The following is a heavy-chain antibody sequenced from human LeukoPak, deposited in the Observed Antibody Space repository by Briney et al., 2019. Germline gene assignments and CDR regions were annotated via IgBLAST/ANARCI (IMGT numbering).Heavy chain of an antibody. J-gene: IGHJ4*02. Sequence: GGSLRLSCAASGFTVSSNYMSWVRQAPGKGLEWVSVVYSGGSTYYADSMKGRFTISRDNSKNTLYLQMNSLRAEDTAVYYCARGERWLQFDYWGQGTLVTVSS. D-gene: IGHD5-24*01. CDR3: ARGERWLQFDY. CDR2: VYSGGST. V-gene: IGHV3-53*01. CDR1: GFTVSSNY.